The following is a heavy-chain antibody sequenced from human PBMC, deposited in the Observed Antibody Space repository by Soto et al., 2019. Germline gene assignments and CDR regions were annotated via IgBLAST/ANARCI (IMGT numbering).Heavy chain of an antibody. D-gene: IGHD2-15*01. CDR3: ASKRIDDFDY. Sequence: QVQLVESGGGVVQPGRSLRLSCAASGFTFSYHDMHWVRQAPGKGLEWVAVIRSDGTVKNYADSVKGRFTISRDNSKNTLYLEMNSLRAEDTAVYYCASKRIDDFDYWGRGTLVTVSS. J-gene: IGHJ4*02. V-gene: IGHV3-33*01. CDR2: IRSDGTVK. CDR1: GFTFSYHD.